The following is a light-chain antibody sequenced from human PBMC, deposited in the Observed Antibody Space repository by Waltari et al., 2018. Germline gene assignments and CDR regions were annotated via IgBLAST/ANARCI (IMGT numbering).Light chain of an antibody. V-gene: IGKV1-39*01. CDR2: TSS. CDR1: QNINNF. J-gene: IGKJ2*03. Sequence: DIQMTQSPSSLSASVGDRVTITCRASQNINNFLNWYQQKPGNAPNLLIYTSSGLPKGVPSRFSGSGSGTDFTLTISGLQPEDLATYYCQQVFVTPYSFGQGTKLDI. CDR3: QQVFVTPYS.